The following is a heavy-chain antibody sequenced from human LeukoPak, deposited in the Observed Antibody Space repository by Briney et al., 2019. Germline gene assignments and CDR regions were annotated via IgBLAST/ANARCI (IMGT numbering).Heavy chain of an antibody. CDR2: ISYDGSNK. Sequence: GGSLRLSCSASGFTFSSYAIHWVRQARGKGLEWVAVISYDGSNKYYADSVKGRFTISRDNSKNTLYLQMNSLRAEDTAVYYCARVLDSSGNEAFDIWGQGTMVTVSS. CDR1: GFTFSSYA. D-gene: IGHD3-22*01. V-gene: IGHV3-30*14. J-gene: IGHJ3*02. CDR3: ARVLDSSGNEAFDI.